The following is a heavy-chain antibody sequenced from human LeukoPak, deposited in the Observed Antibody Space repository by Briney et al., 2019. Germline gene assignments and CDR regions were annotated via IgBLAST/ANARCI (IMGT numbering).Heavy chain of an antibody. D-gene: IGHD1-1*01. Sequence: PSETLSLTCAVYGGSFSGYYWSWIRQPPGKGLEWIGEINHSGSTNYNPSLKSRVTISVDTSKNQFSLKLSSVTAADTAVYYCAGGVEEQLERRNWFDPWGQGTLVTVSS. V-gene: IGHV4-34*01. CDR3: AGGVEEQLERRNWFDP. J-gene: IGHJ5*02. CDR2: INHSGST. CDR1: GGSFSGYY.